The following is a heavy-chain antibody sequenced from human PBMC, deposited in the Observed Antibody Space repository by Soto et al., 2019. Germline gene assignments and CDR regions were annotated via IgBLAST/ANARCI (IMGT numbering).Heavy chain of an antibody. CDR3: ARDLNGNIWRWPSSTDS. Sequence: ASVKVSCKASGYTFTRHYIHWVRQAPGQGLEWMGIIKPSDGTTSYAQKFQGRVTMTRDTSTSTVYMELSSLRSDDTAEYYCARDLNGNIWRWPSSTDSCCQGTLLT. J-gene: IGHJ5*01. CDR1: GYTFTRHY. D-gene: IGHD1-1*01. CDR2: IKPSDGTT. V-gene: IGHV1-46*01.